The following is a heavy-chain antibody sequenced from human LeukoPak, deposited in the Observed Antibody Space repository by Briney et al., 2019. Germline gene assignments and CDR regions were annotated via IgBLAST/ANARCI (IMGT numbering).Heavy chain of an antibody. V-gene: IGHV3-21*01. J-gene: IGHJ3*02. CDR1: GFTFSSYS. D-gene: IGHD3/OR15-3a*01. Sequence: GGSLRLSCAASGFTFSSYSMNWVRQAPGKGLEWVSSISSSSSYIYYADSVKVPFTISRDNAKNYLYLQMNRLSAAATSVCSSARRFRDWGNAFDIWGQETMVTVSS. CDR3: ARRFRDWGNAFDI. CDR2: ISSSSSYI.